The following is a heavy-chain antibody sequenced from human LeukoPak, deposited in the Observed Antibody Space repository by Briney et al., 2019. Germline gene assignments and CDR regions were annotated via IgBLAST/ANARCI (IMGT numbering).Heavy chain of an antibody. Sequence: SETLSLTCTVSGGSVSSSSYYWGWIRQPPGKGLEWIANIYYSGSTYYNPSLKSRVTISVDTSKNQFSLKLSSVTAADTAVYYCARLAGVVGKRYFVYWGQGTLVTVSS. CDR1: GGSVSSSSYY. D-gene: IGHD1-1*01. J-gene: IGHJ4*02. CDR2: IYYSGST. CDR3: ARLAGVVGKRYFVY. V-gene: IGHV4-39*01.